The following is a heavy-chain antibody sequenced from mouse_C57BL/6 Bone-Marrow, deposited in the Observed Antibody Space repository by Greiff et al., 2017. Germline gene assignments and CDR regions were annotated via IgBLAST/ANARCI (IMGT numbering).Heavy chain of an antibody. D-gene: IGHD1-1*01. J-gene: IGHJ3*01. Sequence: QVQLKESGPGLVQPSQSLSITCTVSGFSLTSYGVHWVRQSPGKGLVWLGVIWSGGSTDYNAAFISRLSISKDNSKSHVFFKMNSLQADDAAIYYCARKEYYGSWAWFAYWGQGTLVTVSA. CDR2: IWSGGST. CDR3: ARKEYYGSWAWFAY. CDR1: GFSLTSYG. V-gene: IGHV2-2*01.